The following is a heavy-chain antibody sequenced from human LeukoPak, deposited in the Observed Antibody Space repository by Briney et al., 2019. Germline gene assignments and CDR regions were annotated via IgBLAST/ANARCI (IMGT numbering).Heavy chain of an antibody. CDR1: GGSISSSSYY. CDR3: ARDHYGDYVGY. V-gene: IGHV4-39*07. J-gene: IGHJ4*02. D-gene: IGHD4-17*01. CDR2: IYYSGST. Sequence: PSETLSLTCTVSGGSISSSSYYWGWLRQPPGKGLEWIGSIYYSGSTYYNPSLKSRVTISVDTSKNQFSLKLSSVTAADTAVYYCARDHYGDYVGYWGQGTLVTVSS.